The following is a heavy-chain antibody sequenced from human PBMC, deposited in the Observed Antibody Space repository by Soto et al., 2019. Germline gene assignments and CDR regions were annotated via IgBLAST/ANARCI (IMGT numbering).Heavy chain of an antibody. CDR1: GGSFSGYY. V-gene: IGHV4-34*01. J-gene: IGHJ4*02. CDR3: ARGRITILGVVPDY. Sequence: TSETLSLTCAVYGGSFSGYYWSWIRQPPGKGLEWIGEINHSGSTNYNPSLKSRVTISVDTSKNQFSLKLSSVTAADTAVYYCARGRITILGVVPDYWGQGTLVTVSS. D-gene: IGHD3-3*01. CDR2: INHSGST.